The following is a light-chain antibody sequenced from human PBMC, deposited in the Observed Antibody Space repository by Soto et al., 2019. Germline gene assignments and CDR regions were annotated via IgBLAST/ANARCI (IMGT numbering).Light chain of an antibody. CDR1: SSNIGSNT. V-gene: IGLV1-44*01. CDR3: AAWDDSLNGLV. CDR2: SNN. J-gene: IGLJ2*01. Sequence: QSVLTQPPSASGTPGQRVTISCSGSSSNIGSNTVNWYQQLPGTAPKLLIYSNNQRPSGVPDRFSGSKSGTSASLANSGLQSEDEVDYYCAAWDDSLNGLVFCGGTKLTVL.